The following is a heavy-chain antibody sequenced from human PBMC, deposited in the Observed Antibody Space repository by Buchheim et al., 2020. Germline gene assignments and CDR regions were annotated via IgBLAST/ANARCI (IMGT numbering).Heavy chain of an antibody. J-gene: IGHJ6*02. CDR2: IWYDGSNK. CDR3: ARGGCSSTSCYYYGMDV. V-gene: IGHV3-33*01. D-gene: IGHD2-2*01. Sequence: QVQLVESGGGVVQPGRSLRLSCAASGFTFSSYGMHWVRQAPGKGLEWVAVIWYDGSNKYYADSVKGRFTISRDNSKNTLNLQMNSLRAEDTAVYYCARGGCSSTSCYYYGMDVWGQGTT. CDR1: GFTFSSYG.